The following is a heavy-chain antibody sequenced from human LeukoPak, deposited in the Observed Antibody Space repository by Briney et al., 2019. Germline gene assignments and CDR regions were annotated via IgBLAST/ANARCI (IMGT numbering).Heavy chain of an antibody. CDR3: ARGSSGYLFDY. J-gene: IGHJ4*02. Sequence: ASVKVSCKASGGTFSSYAISWVRQAPGQGLECMGGIIPIFGTANYAQKFQGRVTITTDESTSTAYMELSSLRSEDTAVYYCARGSSGYLFDYWGQGTLVTVSS. CDR2: IIPIFGTA. V-gene: IGHV1-69*05. D-gene: IGHD3-22*01. CDR1: GGTFSSYA.